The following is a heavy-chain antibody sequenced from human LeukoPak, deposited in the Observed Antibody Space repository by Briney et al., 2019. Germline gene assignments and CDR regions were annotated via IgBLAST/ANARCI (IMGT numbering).Heavy chain of an antibody. J-gene: IGHJ4*02. CDR1: GYTFSSYG. Sequence: ASVKVSCKASGYTFSSYGISWVRQAPGQGLEWMGWNSAYNGNTNYAQKLQGRVTMTTDTSTSTAYMELRSLRSDDTAVYYCARDPSLVVPAAWICDYWGQGTLVTVSS. D-gene: IGHD2-2*01. V-gene: IGHV1-18*01. CDR2: NSAYNGNT. CDR3: ARDPSLVVPAAWICDY.